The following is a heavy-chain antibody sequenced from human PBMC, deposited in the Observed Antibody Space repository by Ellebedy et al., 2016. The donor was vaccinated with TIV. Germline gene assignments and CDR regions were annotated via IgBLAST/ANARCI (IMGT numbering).Heavy chain of an antibody. Sequence: AASVKVSCKASGYTFTSYGISWVRQAPGQGLEWMGGNILIFGTENYAQKFQGRVTITANESTSTAYMELSSLRSEDTAVYYCARTGPYYDMLTTPDDYYYYGMDVWGQGTTVTVSS. CDR1: GYTFTSYG. V-gene: IGHV1-69*13. J-gene: IGHJ6*02. CDR3: ARTGPYYDMLTTPDDYYYYGMDV. CDR2: NILIFGTE. D-gene: IGHD3-9*01.